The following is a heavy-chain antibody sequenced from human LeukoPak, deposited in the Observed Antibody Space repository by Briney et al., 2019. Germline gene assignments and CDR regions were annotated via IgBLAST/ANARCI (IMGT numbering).Heavy chain of an antibody. V-gene: IGHV3-9*01. CDR2: ISWNSGSI. CDR3: AKPFDFWSGYDY. CDR1: GFTFDDYA. Sequence: GGSLRLSCAASGFTFDDYAMQWVRQAPGKGLEWVSGISWNSGSIGYADSVKGRFTISRDNSKNTLYLQMNSLRAEDTAVYYCAKPFDFWSGYDYWGQGTLVTVSS. D-gene: IGHD3-3*01. J-gene: IGHJ4*02.